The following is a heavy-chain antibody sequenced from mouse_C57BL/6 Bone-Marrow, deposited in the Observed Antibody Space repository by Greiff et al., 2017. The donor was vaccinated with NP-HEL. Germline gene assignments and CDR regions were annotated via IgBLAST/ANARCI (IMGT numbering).Heavy chain of an antibody. Sequence: QVQLKESGAELVKPGASVKLSCKASGYTFTEYTIHWVKQRSGQGLEWIGWFYPGSGSIKYNEKFKDKATLTADKSSSTVYMELSRLTSEDSAVYVCARHEDDGYYPYWYFDVWGTGTTVTVSS. CDR2: FYPGSGSI. CDR1: GYTFTEYT. J-gene: IGHJ1*03. V-gene: IGHV1-62-2*01. D-gene: IGHD2-3*01. CDR3: ARHEDDGYYPYWYFDV.